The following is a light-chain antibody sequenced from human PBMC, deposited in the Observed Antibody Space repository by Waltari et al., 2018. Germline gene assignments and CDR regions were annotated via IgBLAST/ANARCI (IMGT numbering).Light chain of an antibody. CDR2: GTS. J-gene: IGKJ1*01. CDR1: QSVSSNY. CDR3: QQYGNSPET. V-gene: IGKV3-20*01. Sequence: EIVLPHSPGTLSLSPGGRVTVSCRASQSVSSNYIAWYQQKPGQAPRLLISGTSSRATGIPDRFSGSGSGTDFTLTISRLEPEDFAVYYCQQYGNSPETFGQGTKVEVK.